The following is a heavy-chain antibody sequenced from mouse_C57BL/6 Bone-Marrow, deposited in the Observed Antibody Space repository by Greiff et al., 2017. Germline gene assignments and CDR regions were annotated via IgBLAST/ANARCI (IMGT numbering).Heavy chain of an antibody. CDR3: ARSRITTVVVDD. D-gene: IGHD1-1*01. CDR2: IFPGSGST. J-gene: IGHJ2*01. CDR1: CYTFTDYY. Sequence: QVQLKQSGPELVKPGASVKISCKASCYTFTDYYINWVKQRPGQGLEWIGWIFPGSGSTYYNEKFKGKATLTVDKSSSTAYMLLSSLTSEDSAVYCCARSRITTVVVDDWGQGTTLTVSS. V-gene: IGHV1-75*01.